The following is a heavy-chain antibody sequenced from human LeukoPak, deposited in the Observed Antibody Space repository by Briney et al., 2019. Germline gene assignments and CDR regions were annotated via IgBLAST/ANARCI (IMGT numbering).Heavy chain of an antibody. CDR1: GFIFSSYA. CDR2: ISGSGGST. CDR3: AKGGGVLLWFGESYFDY. V-gene: IGHV3-23*01. J-gene: IGHJ4*02. D-gene: IGHD3-10*01. Sequence: PGGSLRLSCAASGFIFSSYAMSWVRQAPGKGLEWVSTISGSGGSTYYADSVKGRFTISRDNSKNTLYLQMNSLRAEDTAVYYCAKGGGVLLWFGESYFDYWGQGTLVTVSS.